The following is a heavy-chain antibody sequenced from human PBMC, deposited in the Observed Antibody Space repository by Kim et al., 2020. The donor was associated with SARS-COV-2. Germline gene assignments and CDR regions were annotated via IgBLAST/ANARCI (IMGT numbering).Heavy chain of an antibody. CDR3: VTKELERREDAFDI. V-gene: IGHV3-21*01. D-gene: IGHD1-1*01. CDR1: GFTFSSYS. J-gene: IGHJ3*02. Sequence: GGSLRLSCAASGFTFSSYSMNWVRQAPGKGLEWVSSISSSSSYIYYADSVKGRFTISRDNAKNSLYLQMNSLRAEDTAVYYCVTKELERREDAFDIWGQGTMVTVSS. CDR2: ISSSSSYI.